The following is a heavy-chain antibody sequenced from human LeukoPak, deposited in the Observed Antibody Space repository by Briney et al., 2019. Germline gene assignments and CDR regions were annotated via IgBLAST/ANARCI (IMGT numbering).Heavy chain of an antibody. CDR2: TYYRSKWYN. Sequence: SQTLSLTCAISGDSVSSNSAAWNWIRQSPSRGLEWLGRTYYRSKWYNDYAVSVKSRITINPDTSKNQFSLQLNSVTPEDTAVYYCARTRYSSSFEFHYYYMDIWGKGTTVTVSS. CDR3: ARTRYSSSFEFHYYYMDI. CDR1: GDSVSSNSAA. D-gene: IGHD6-6*01. J-gene: IGHJ6*03. V-gene: IGHV6-1*01.